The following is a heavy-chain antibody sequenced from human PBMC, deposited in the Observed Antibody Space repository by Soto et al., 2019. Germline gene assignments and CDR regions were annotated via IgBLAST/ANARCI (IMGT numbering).Heavy chain of an antibody. J-gene: IGHJ4*02. V-gene: IGHV3-53*04. CDR1: GFTVSSNY. CDR2: IYSGDNT. D-gene: IGHD1-26*01. CDR3: ARVGVGATYDY. Sequence: EVQLVESGGGLVQPGGYLRLSCAASGFTVSSNYMSWVRQAPGKGLEWVSIIYSGDNTYYADSVKGRFTISRHNSKNTVYLQMNSLRTEDTAVYYCARVGVGATYDYWGQGTLVTVSS.